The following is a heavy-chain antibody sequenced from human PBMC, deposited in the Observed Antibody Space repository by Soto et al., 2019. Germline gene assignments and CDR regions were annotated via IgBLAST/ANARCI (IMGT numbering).Heavy chain of an antibody. Sequence: EVQLVESGGGLVKPGGSLRLSCAASGFTLSTYSMNWVRQAPGKGLEWVSSIDSSSGYIFYADSVKGRFTISRDNAKDSLYLQMDNLRVDDTAVYYCGSPVGASRLFDYLGQGSMVTVSS. CDR1: GFTLSTYS. V-gene: IGHV3-21*01. CDR2: IDSSSGYI. D-gene: IGHD5-12*01. J-gene: IGHJ4*02. CDR3: GSPVGASRLFDY.